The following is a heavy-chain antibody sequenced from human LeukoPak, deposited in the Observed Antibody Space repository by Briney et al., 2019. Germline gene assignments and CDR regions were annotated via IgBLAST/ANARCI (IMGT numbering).Heavy chain of an antibody. CDR1: GGSISSGGYY. CDR3: VRDRELGY. D-gene: IGHD1-26*01. CDR2: IYYSGST. J-gene: IGHJ4*02. V-gene: IGHV4-61*08. Sequence: SETLSLTCTVSGGSISSGGYYWSWIRQHPGKGLEWIGYIYYSGSTNYNPSLKSRVTISVDTSKNQFSLKLSSVTASDTAVYYCVRDRELGYWGQGTLVTVSS.